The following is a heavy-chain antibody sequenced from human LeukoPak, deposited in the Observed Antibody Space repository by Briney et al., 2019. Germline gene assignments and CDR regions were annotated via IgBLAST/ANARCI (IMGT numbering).Heavy chain of an antibody. Sequence: ASVKVSCKASGYTFSRYYMHWVRQAPGQGLEWMGRIIPILGIANYAQKFQGRVTITADKPTSTAYMELSSLRSEDTAVYYCANLRYFGGIDPWGQGTLVTVSS. J-gene: IGHJ5*02. CDR2: IIPILGIA. V-gene: IGHV1-69*02. CDR3: ANLRYFGGIDP. CDR1: GYTFSRYY. D-gene: IGHD3-9*01.